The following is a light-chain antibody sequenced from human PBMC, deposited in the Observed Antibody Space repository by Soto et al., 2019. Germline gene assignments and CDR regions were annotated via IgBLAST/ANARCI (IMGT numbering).Light chain of an antibody. Sequence: QSALTQPPSASGSPGQSVAISCTGTSSDVGGYNYVSWYQQHPGKDPKLMIYEANKRPSGVPDRFSGSKSGNTASLTVSGLQAEYEAEYYCSSYAGSSNVFGTGTTVTVL. CDR2: EAN. J-gene: IGLJ1*01. V-gene: IGLV2-8*01. CDR1: SSDVGGYNY. CDR3: SSYAGSSNV.